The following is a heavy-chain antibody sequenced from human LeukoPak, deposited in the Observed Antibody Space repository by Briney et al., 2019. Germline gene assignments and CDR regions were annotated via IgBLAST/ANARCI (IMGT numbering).Heavy chain of an antibody. CDR3: AKDLKWELPSSANY. CDR1: RFTFSSYA. CDR2: ISGSGGST. J-gene: IGHJ4*02. Sequence: QPGGSLRLSCAASRFTFSSYAMSWVRQAPGKGLEWVSAISGSGGSTYYADSVKGRFTISRDNSKNTLYLQMNSLRAEDTAVYYCAKDLKWELPSSANYWGQGTLVTVSS. D-gene: IGHD1-26*01. V-gene: IGHV3-23*01.